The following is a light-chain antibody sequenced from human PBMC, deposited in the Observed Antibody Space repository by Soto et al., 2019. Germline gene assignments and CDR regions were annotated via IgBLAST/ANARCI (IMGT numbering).Light chain of an antibody. Sequence: EIVMTQSPATLSVSPGGRATLSCRASQSISSNLAWYQQKPGQAPRLLIYGASTRATGIPARISGSGSGTEFTLTISSLQSEDFAVYYCQQYNSWPLTFGGGTKVDIK. CDR3: QQYNSWPLT. CDR2: GAS. V-gene: IGKV3-15*01. CDR1: QSISSN. J-gene: IGKJ4*01.